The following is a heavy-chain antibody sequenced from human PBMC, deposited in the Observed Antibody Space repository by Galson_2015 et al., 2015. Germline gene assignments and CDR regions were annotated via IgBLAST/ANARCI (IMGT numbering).Heavy chain of an antibody. CDR1: GFTVSDSY. J-gene: IGHJ4*02. D-gene: IGHD5-12*01. Sequence: SLRLSCAASGFTVSDSYMTWVRQAPMKGLEWVSVIYSGGSTHYADSVKGRFTISRDNSKNTLYLQMNSLRAEDTAVYYCARDGGWQRGPLGYWGQGTLVTVSS. CDR3: ARDGGWQRGPLGY. CDR2: IYSGGST. V-gene: IGHV3-53*01.